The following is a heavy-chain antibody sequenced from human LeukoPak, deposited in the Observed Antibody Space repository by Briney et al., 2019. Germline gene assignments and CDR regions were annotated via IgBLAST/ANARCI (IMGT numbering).Heavy chain of an antibody. CDR1: GGSISSSNYY. J-gene: IGHJ4*02. V-gene: IGHV4-39*01. Sequence: PSETLSLTCTFSGGSISSSNYYWGWIRQPPGKGLEWIGSLYYSGSTYSNPSLKSRGTISVDTSKNQFSLKLSSVTAADTAVYYCAGRDYDARNPQYFAYWGQGTLVTVSS. CDR2: LYYSGST. CDR3: AGRDYDARNPQYFAY. D-gene: IGHD4-17*01.